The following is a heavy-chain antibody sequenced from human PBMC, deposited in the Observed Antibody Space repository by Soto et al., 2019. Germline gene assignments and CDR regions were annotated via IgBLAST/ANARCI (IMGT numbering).Heavy chain of an antibody. V-gene: IGHV1-2*04. CDR2: INPNSGGT. CDR1: GYTFTSYY. CDR3: ARESYDNWNEKYFQH. D-gene: IGHD1-20*01. Sequence: ASVKVSCKASGYTFTSYYMHWVRQAPGQGLEWMGWINPNSGGTNYAQKFQGWVTMTRDTSISTAYMELSRLRSDDTAVYYCARESYDNWNEKYFQHWGQGTLVTVSS. J-gene: IGHJ1*01.